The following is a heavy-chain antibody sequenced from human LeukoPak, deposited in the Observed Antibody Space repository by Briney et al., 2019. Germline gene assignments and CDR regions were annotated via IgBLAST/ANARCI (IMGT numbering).Heavy chain of an antibody. CDR2: VKEDGSET. CDR3: ARGRSYHVY. CDR1: GFTFSSYS. Sequence: EGSLRLSCEASGFTFSSYSMTWVRQAPGKGLEWVANVKEDGSETYYVDSVKGRFSISRDNAKNSLYLQMNSLRAEDTAVYYCARGRSYHVYRGQGTLVTVSS. V-gene: IGHV3-7*05. D-gene: IGHD1-26*01. J-gene: IGHJ4*02.